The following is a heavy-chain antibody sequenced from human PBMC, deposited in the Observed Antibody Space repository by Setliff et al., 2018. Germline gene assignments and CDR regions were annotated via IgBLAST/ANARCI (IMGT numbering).Heavy chain of an antibody. V-gene: IGHV4-34*01. Sequence: SETLSLTCSVYGESFSNNYWSWIRQTPGKGLEWIGESNHGGSTSYHPSLKSRLTMSVDTPKKQFSLTLTSVTAADTALYYCRQAVVGRDVFDIWGQGTVVTVSS. CDR2: SNHGGST. D-gene: IGHD1-1*01. CDR1: GESFSNNY. CDR3: RQAVVGRDVFDI. J-gene: IGHJ3*02.